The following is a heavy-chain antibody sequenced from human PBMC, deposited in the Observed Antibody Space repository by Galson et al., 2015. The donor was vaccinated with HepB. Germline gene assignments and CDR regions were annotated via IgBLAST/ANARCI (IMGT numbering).Heavy chain of an antibody. Sequence: LRLSCAASGFTFSSFWMHWVRHSPGKGLVWVSRIKEDGSVTTYADSVKGRFTISRDNSKNTLFLQMNSLSAEDTAIYYCARLLGRRHWWTDHDAFDLRGQGTLVTVSS. J-gene: IGHJ3*01. CDR1: GFTFSSFW. D-gene: IGHD2-8*02. CDR3: ARLLGRRHWWTDHDAFDL. CDR2: IKEDGSVT. V-gene: IGHV3-74*01.